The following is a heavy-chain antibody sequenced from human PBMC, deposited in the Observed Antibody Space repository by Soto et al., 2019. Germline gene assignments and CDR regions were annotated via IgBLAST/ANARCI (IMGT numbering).Heavy chain of an antibody. CDR1: GFTFSSYA. CDR3: AKRGRATHYFDY. CDR2: ISGSGGST. J-gene: IGHJ4*02. Sequence: VGSLRLSCAASGFTFSSYAMSWVRQAPGKGLEWVSAISGSGGSTYYADSVKGRFTISRDNSKNTLYLQMNSLRAEDTAVYYCAKRGRATHYFDYWGQGTLVTVSS. V-gene: IGHV3-23*01. D-gene: IGHD1-26*01.